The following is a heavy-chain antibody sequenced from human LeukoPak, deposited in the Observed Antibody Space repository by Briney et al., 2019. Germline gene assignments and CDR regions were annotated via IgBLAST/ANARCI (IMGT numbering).Heavy chain of an antibody. V-gene: IGHV4-34*01. CDR2: INHSGST. CDR1: GGSFSGYY. J-gene: IGHJ4*02. D-gene: IGHD1-26*01. CDR3: ARGRGGGRYFDY. Sequence: SETLSLTCAVYGGSFSGYYWSWIRQPPGKGLEWIGEINHSGSTNYNPSLKSRVTISVDTSKNQFSLKLSSVTAADTAVYYCARGRGGGRYFDYWGQGTPVTVSS.